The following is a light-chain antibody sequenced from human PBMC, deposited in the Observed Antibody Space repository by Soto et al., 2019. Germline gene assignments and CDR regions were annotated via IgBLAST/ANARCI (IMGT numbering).Light chain of an antibody. Sequence: QSVLTQPPSASGTPGQRVTISCSGSSSNIGSNTVNWYQQLPGTAPKLLIYSNNQRPSGVPDRFSGSKSGTSASLAISGLRSEAEADYYCAAWDDRLNGGVFGGGTKLTVL. V-gene: IGLV1-44*01. CDR2: SNN. J-gene: IGLJ3*02. CDR3: AAWDDRLNGGV. CDR1: SSNIGSNT.